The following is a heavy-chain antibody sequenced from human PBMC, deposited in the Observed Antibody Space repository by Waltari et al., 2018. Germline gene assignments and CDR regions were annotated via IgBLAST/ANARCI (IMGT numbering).Heavy chain of an antibody. Sequence: QVQLQQWGAGLLKPSETLSLTCAVYGGSFSGYYWSWIRQPPGKGLEWIGESKHSGRTNYSPSLKSGVTIAVDTSKSQFSLKLSSVTAADTAVYYCARGGSSSWYRNWFDPWGQGTLVTVSS. CDR1: GGSFSGYY. CDR2: SKHSGRT. CDR3: ARGGSSSWYRNWFDP. D-gene: IGHD6-13*01. V-gene: IGHV4-34*01. J-gene: IGHJ5*02.